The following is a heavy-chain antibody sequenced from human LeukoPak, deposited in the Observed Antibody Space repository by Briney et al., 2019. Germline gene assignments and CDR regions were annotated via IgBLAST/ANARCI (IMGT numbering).Heavy chain of an antibody. J-gene: IGHJ4*02. D-gene: IGHD6-19*01. CDR1: GGSFSGYY. CDR2: INHSGST. Sequence: NTSETLSLTCAVYGGSFSGYYWSWIRQPPGKGLEWTGEINHSGSTNYNPSLKSRVTISVDTSKNQFSLKLSSVTAADTAVYYCARGPYSSGWYTKRPFDYWGQGTLVTVSS. V-gene: IGHV4-34*01. CDR3: ARGPYSSGWYTKRPFDY.